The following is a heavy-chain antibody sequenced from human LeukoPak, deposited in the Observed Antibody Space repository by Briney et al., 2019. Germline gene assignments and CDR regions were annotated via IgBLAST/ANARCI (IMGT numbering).Heavy chain of an antibody. CDR1: GGSFSGYY. V-gene: IGHV4-34*01. J-gene: IGHJ5*02. D-gene: IGHD2-15*01. CDR2: INHSGNT. CDR3: VTEPGYCTGGRCYGGWFDP. Sequence: SETLSLTCAVYGGSFSGYYWSWIRQAPGKGLERIGEINHSGNTNYNPSLKSRVTISVDPSKNQFSLKLSSVTAADTAVYYCVTEPGYCTGGRCYGGWFDPWGQGTLVTVSS.